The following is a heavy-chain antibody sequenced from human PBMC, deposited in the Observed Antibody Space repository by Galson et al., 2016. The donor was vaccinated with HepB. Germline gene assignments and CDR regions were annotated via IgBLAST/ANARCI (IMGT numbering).Heavy chain of an antibody. D-gene: IGHD3-22*01. Sequence: SLRLSCAASGFTVTSNYMSWVRQAPGKGLEWVSIIYSGGSTYFADSVKGRFTISRDNSKNTLYLQMNSLRVDDTAVYYCAKRDYSDSDGYLPLFDRWGQGTLVTVSS. CDR3: AKRDYSDSDGYLPLFDR. V-gene: IGHV3-66*01. CDR1: GFTVTSNY. J-gene: IGHJ4*02. CDR2: IYSGGST.